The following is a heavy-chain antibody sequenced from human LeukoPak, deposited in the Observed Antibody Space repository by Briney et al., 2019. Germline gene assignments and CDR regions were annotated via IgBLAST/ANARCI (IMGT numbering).Heavy chain of an antibody. V-gene: IGHV4-34*01. Sequence: SETLSLTCAVYGGSFSGYYWSWIRQPPGKGLKWIGEINHSGSANYNPSLKSRVTISVDTSKNQFSLKLSSVTAADTAVYYCARGLQLLGYCSSTSCYAGNYWGQGTLVTVSS. CDR2: INHSGSA. D-gene: IGHD2-2*01. J-gene: IGHJ4*02. CDR3: ARGLQLLGYCSSTSCYAGNY. CDR1: GGSFSGYY.